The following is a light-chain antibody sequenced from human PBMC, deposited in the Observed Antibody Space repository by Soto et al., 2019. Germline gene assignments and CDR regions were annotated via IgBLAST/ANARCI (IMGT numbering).Light chain of an antibody. CDR2: DAS. Sequence: EIVLTQSPATLSLSPGERATLSCRASQSVSSYLAWYQQKPGQAPRLLIYDASNRATGFPARFSGSGSGTDFTLTISSLEPEDFAVYYCQQRSNWPPQFTFGPGTKVDIK. V-gene: IGKV3-11*01. CDR3: QQRSNWPPQFT. J-gene: IGKJ3*01. CDR1: QSVSSY.